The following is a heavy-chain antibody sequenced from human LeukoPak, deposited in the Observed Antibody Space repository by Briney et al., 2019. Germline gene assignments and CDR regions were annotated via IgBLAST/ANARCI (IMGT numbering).Heavy chain of an antibody. CDR1: GYTFTNYG. V-gene: IGHV1-18*01. Sequence: ASVKVSCKASGYTFTNYGIGWVRQAPGQGLEWMGWISIYNGHTNYARKLQGRVTMTTDTSTSTAYMDLRSLKSDDTAVYYCARGGRWELPRPYAFDIWGQGTMVTVSS. CDR2: ISIYNGHT. J-gene: IGHJ3*02. D-gene: IGHD1-26*01. CDR3: ARGGRWELPRPYAFDI.